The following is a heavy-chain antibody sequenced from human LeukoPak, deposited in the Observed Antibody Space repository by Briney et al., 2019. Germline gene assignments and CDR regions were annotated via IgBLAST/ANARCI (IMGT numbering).Heavy chain of an antibody. D-gene: IGHD3-3*01. CDR1: GYTFTSYG. CDR2: ISAYNGST. V-gene: IGHV1-18*01. Sequence: GASVKVSCKASGYTFTSYGISWVRQAPGQGLEWMGWISAYNGSTNYAQKLQGRVTMTTDTSTSTAYMELRSLRSDDTAVYYCARDRYQVYYDSWSGYYTPFDYWGQGTLVTVSS. CDR3: ARDRYQVYYDSWSGYYTPFDY. J-gene: IGHJ4*02.